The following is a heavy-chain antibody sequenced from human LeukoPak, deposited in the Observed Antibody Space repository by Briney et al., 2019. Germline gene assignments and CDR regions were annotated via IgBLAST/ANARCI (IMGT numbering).Heavy chain of an antibody. Sequence: GRSLRLSCVVSGFTFSSYDMHWVRQAPGKGLEWVALIWYDGSNKYYADSVKGRFTISRDNSKNTLYLQMNSLRVEDTAVYYCARPVVLGAYLRGAYYFDSWGQGTLVTVSS. J-gene: IGHJ4*02. CDR2: IWYDGSNK. CDR1: GFTFSSYD. D-gene: IGHD3-16*01. V-gene: IGHV3-33*01. CDR3: ARPVVLGAYLRGAYYFDS.